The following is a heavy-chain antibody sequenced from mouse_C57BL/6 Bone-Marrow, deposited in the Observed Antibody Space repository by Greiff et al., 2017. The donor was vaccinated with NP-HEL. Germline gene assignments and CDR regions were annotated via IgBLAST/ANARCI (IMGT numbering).Heavy chain of an antibody. Sequence: EVKLVESGGGLVKPGGSLKLSCAASGFTFSDYGMHWVRQAPEKGLEWVAYISSGSSTIYYADTVKGRFTISRDNAKNTLFLQMTSLRSEDTAMYYCARPRGSGYYFDYWGQGTTLTVSS. J-gene: IGHJ2*01. V-gene: IGHV5-17*01. CDR3: ARPRGSGYYFDY. CDR1: GFTFSDYG. D-gene: IGHD3-2*02. CDR2: ISSGSSTI.